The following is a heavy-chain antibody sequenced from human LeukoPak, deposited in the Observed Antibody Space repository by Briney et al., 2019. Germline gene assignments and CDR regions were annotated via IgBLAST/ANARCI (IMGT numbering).Heavy chain of an antibody. Sequence: PGGSLRLSCAASGFTFSSYAMSWVRQAPGKGLEWVSAISGSGGSTYYADSVKGRFTISRDNSKNTLYLQMNSLRAEDTAVYYCASPSGRDGYNFGAFDIWGQGTMVTVSS. J-gene: IGHJ3*02. CDR2: ISGSGGST. D-gene: IGHD5-24*01. V-gene: IGHV3-23*01. CDR3: ASPSGRDGYNFGAFDI. CDR1: GFTFSSYA.